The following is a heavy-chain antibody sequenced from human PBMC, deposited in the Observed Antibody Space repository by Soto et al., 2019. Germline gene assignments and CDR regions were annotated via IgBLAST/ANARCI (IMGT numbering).Heavy chain of an antibody. V-gene: IGHV4-34*01. CDR2: INHSGST. CDR1: GGSFSGYY. CDR3: ARVGYYYDSSGYYRRNLPYAY. D-gene: IGHD3-22*01. J-gene: IGHJ4*02. Sequence: QVQLQQWGAGLLKPSETLSLTCAVYGGSFSGYYWSWIRQPPGKGLEWIGEINHSGSTNYNPSLKSRVTISVDTSKNQFSLKLSSVTAADTAVYYCARVGYYYDSSGYYRRNLPYAYWGQGTLVTVSS.